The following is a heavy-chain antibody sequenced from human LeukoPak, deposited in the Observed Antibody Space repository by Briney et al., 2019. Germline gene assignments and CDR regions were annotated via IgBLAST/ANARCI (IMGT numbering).Heavy chain of an antibody. D-gene: IGHD2-21*02. CDR3: ARDSQPSILVLTAGPSFDI. J-gene: IGHJ3*02. CDR2: IIPILGIA. V-gene: IGHV1-69*04. CDR1: GGTFSSYA. Sequence: SVKVSCKASGGTFSSYAISWVRQAPGQGLEWMGRIIPILGIANYAQKFQGRVTITADKSTSTAYMELSSLRSEDTAVYYCARDSQPSILVLTAGPSFDIWSQGTMVTVST.